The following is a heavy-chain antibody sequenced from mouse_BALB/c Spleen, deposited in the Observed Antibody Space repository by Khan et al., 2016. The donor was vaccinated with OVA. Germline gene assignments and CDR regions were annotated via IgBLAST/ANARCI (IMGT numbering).Heavy chain of an antibody. CDR1: GYIFTSYW. CDR2: IYPGINNT. CDR3: AREEALYYFDY. J-gene: IGHJ2*01. V-gene: IGHV1-76*01. D-gene: IGHD3-2*02. Sequence: QVQLKQSGAELVRPGASVKLSCKSSGYIFTSYWIHWVKQRSGQGLEWIARIYPGINNTYYNEKLKDKATLTADKSSRTVYMQLSSLKYEDSAVYLCAREEALYYFDYWGQGTTLTVSS.